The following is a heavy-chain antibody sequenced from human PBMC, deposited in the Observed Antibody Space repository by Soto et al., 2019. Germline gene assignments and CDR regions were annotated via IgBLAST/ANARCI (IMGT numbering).Heavy chain of an antibody. CDR1: GFSFEDYG. D-gene: IGHD3-10*01. J-gene: IGHJ5*02. V-gene: IGHV3-20*04. CDR2: INWNGDRT. Sequence: EVQLVESGGAVVWPGGSLRLSCAASGFSFEDYGMSWVRQVPGKGLEWVSNINWNGDRTGYADSVKGRFTISRDNANNSLFLQMKSLRPEDTALYYCAREAAAGSDYKPVDAWGQGTLVTVSS. CDR3: AREAAAGSDYKPVDA.